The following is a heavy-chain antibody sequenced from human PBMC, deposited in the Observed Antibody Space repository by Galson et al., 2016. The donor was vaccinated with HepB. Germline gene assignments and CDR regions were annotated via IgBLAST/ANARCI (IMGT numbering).Heavy chain of an antibody. CDR3: ATSRGYSNYDYYYDGMDV. D-gene: IGHD4-11*01. CDR1: GYTFTSYA. V-gene: IGHV1-3*01. Sequence: SVKVSCKASGYTFTSYAMHWVRQAPGQRLEWMGWINAGNGNTKYPQKFQGRVTITRDTSARTDYMEMSSLRSEDTAVYYCATSRGYSNYDYYYDGMDVWGQGTTVTVSS. CDR2: INAGNGNT. J-gene: IGHJ6*02.